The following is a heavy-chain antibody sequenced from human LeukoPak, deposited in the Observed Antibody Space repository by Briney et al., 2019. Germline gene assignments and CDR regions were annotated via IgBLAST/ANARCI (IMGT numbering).Heavy chain of an antibody. CDR2: ISAGGGST. J-gene: IGHJ4*02. V-gene: IGHV3-23*01. CDR1: GLTFSSYA. CDR3: AEGYSYSDY. D-gene: IGHD5-18*01. Sequence: GGSLRLSCAASGLTFSSYAFNWVRRAAGKGLEWVSAISAGGGSTYYADSVKGRFTISRDNSKNTLFLQMQSLRVDDTAEYFCAEGYSYSDYWGRGTLVTVSS.